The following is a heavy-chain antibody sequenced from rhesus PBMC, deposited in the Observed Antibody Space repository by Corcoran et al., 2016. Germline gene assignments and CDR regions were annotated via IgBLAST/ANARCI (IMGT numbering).Heavy chain of an antibody. J-gene: IGHJ2*01. CDR1: GGSISSSNW. CDR2: ISGSSGST. CDR3: ARDCAYNWNYGYFDL. V-gene: IGHV4-65*01. D-gene: IGHD1-26*01. Sequence: QVQLQESGPGLVKPSETLSLTCAVSGGSISSSNWWSWIRQPPGKGLEWIGYISGSSGSTYYNPSLKSRVTISTDTSKNQFSLKLSSVTAADTAVYYCARDCAYNWNYGYFDLWGPGTPITISS.